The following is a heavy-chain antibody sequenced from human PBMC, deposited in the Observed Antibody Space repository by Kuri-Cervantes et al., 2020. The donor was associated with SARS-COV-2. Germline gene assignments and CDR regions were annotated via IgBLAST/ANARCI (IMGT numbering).Heavy chain of an antibody. CDR2: VSHSGTII. J-gene: IGHJ5*02. Sequence: GASLKISCAASGFAFGDYYMSWIRQAPGKGREWVSYVSHSGTIIYQADSVKGRFTISRDNAKNSLYLQMNSLRGEDTAVYYCARDGTAGGSYNWFDPWGQGTLVTVSS. D-gene: IGHD1-26*01. V-gene: IGHV3-11*01. CDR1: GFAFGDYY. CDR3: ARDGTAGGSYNWFDP.